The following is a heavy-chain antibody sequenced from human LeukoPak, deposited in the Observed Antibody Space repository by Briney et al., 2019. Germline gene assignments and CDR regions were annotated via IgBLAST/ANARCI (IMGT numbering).Heavy chain of an antibody. J-gene: IGHJ5*02. D-gene: IGHD6-19*01. CDR2: INIGNGNT. CDR3: ASSLIEVAGAAP. V-gene: IGHV1-3*04. Sequence: ASVKVSCKASGYISTAYAMHWVRQAPGQRLEWMGWINIGNGNTKYSQRFQGRVTITRDTSAGTAYMELNSLRSEDTAVYYCASSLIEVAGAAPWGQGTLVTVSS. CDR1: GYISTAYA.